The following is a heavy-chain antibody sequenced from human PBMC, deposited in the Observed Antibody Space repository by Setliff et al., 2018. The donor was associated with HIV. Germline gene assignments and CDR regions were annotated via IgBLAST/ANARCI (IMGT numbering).Heavy chain of an antibody. CDR2: INPKSGVA. D-gene: IGHD5-12*01. J-gene: IGHJ5*02. CDR3: ARAHFLVAMTRNWFDP. CDR1: GYTFTDFY. V-gene: IGHV1-2*06. Sequence: GASVKVSCKSSGYTFTDFYIHWVPQAPGQGLEWIGRINPKSGVADYLKKFQGRVTMTTDTSTNTAHMELIRPRFDDTAVYYCARAHFLVAMTRNWFDPWGQGTLVTVSS.